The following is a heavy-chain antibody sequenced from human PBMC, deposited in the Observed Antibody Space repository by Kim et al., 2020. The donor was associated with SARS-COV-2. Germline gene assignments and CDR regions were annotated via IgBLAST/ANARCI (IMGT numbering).Heavy chain of an antibody. CDR3: ARGRTTLKYFYYYMDV. CDR2: IHPGNGNR. Sequence: ASVKVSCKAFGYSFPTYAVHWLRQAPGQRLEWMGWIHPGNGNRKYSQKFEGRVTITWDTSANTGYMDLSSLTSEDTALYYCARGRTTLKYFYYYMDVWGKGTTVTGS. D-gene: IGHD3-10*01. CDR1: GYSFPTYA. J-gene: IGHJ6*03. V-gene: IGHV1-3*01.